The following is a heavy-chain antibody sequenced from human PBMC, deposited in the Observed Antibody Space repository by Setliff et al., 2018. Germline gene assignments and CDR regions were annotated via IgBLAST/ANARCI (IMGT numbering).Heavy chain of an antibody. D-gene: IGHD7-27*01. V-gene: IGHV1-18*01. Sequence: ASVKVSCKTSGYMFTTYAINWVRQAPGQGLEWMGSISAYNANTNYAQNLQGRVTMTRDTSTSTAYMELRSLRSDDTAVYYCAREPLWGSHDAFDIWGQGTMVTVSS. CDR2: ISAYNANT. J-gene: IGHJ3*02. CDR3: AREPLWGSHDAFDI. CDR1: GYMFTTYA.